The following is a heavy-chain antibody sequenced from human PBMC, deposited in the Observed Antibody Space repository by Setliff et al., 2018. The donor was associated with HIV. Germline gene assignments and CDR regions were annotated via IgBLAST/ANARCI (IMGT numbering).Heavy chain of an antibody. V-gene: IGHV4-39*01. CDR2: IYYSGST. J-gene: IGHJ6*03. Sequence: LSLTCTVSGGSISTSNWWGWIRQPPGKGLEWIGSIYYSGSTYYNPSLKSRVTISVDTSKNQFSLKLSSVTAADTAVYYCARPVVDYRYYYYMDVWGKGTTVTVSS. D-gene: IGHD4-4*01. CDR3: ARPVVDYRYYYYMDV. CDR1: GGSISTSNW.